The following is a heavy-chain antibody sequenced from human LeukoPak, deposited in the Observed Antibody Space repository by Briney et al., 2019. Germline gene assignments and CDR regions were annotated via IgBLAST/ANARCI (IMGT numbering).Heavy chain of an antibody. CDR3: VRHAYGDSSAAFYI. V-gene: IGHV4-4*02. D-gene: IGHD4-17*01. Sequence: SGTLSLTCAVSGDSISSNYCWRWVRQFPGKGLKWIGEVYRRGSTSYNPSLKSRVVISIDKSKNQYSLNLNSVTAADTAMYYCVRHAYGDSSAAFYIWAQGTMVIVSS. CDR2: VYRRGST. CDR1: GDSISSNYC. J-gene: IGHJ3*02.